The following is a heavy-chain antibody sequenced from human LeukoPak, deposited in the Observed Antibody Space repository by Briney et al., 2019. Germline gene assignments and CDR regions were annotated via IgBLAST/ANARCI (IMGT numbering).Heavy chain of an antibody. D-gene: IGHD3-3*01. Sequence: SQTLSLTCTVSGGSISSGSYYWSWIRQPAGKGLEWIGRIYTSGSTNYNPSLKSRVTISVDTSKNQFSLKLSSVTAADTAVYYCARQTIFGVVHGDYFDYWGQGTLVTVSS. CDR2: IYTSGST. CDR3: ARQTIFGVVHGDYFDY. V-gene: IGHV4-61*02. CDR1: GGSISSGSYY. J-gene: IGHJ4*02.